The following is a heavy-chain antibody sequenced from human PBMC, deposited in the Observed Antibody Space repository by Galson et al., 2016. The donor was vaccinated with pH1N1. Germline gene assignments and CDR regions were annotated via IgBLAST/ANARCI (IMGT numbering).Heavy chain of an antibody. CDR2: MYPDDSDI. CDR1: GYSFSSYW. D-gene: IGHD1-26*01. J-gene: IGHJ4*02. V-gene: IGHV5-51*01. CDR3: ARYSVSFFFDY. Sequence: QSGAEVKKPGESLKISCQVSGYSFSSYWVAWVRQMPGKGLEWMAIMYPDDSDIKYSPSFEGQVTISADKSISTAYLQWSSLKASDTAMYYCARYSVSFFFDYWGQGTLVPVSS.